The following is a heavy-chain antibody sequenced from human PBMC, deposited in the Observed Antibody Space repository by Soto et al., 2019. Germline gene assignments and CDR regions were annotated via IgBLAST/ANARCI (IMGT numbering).Heavy chain of an antibody. V-gene: IGHV3-33*01. D-gene: IGHD6-19*01. Sequence: QVQLVESGGGVVQPGRSLRLSCAASGFNFSSYVMHWVRQAPGKGLEWVAVIWYDGGNKYYADSVKGRFTISRDNSKNTLYLQMNSLRAEDTAVYYCARDGQWLPRDGLRSSSYFDYWGQRTLVTVSS. J-gene: IGHJ4*02. CDR2: IWYDGGNK. CDR3: ARDGQWLPRDGLRSSSYFDY. CDR1: GFNFSSYV.